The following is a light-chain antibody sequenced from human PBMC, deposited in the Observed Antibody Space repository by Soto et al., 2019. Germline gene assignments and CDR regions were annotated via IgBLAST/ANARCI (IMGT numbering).Light chain of an antibody. CDR2: DAS. J-gene: IGKJ4*01. CDR1: QSVSSY. CDR3: QPRTNWPVT. Sequence: EIVLTQSPATLSLSPGERATLSCRASQSVSSYLVWYQQKPGQAPRVLISDASNRATGIQATFSGSGSGTDFTLTNSGLQPEDFAVYYCQPRTNWPVTFGGRTKVEIK. V-gene: IGKV3-11*01.